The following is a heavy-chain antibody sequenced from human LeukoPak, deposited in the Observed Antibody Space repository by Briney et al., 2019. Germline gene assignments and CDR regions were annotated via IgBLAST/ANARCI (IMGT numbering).Heavy chain of an antibody. CDR1: GFTFSTNA. V-gene: IGHV3-23*01. Sequence: GGSLRLSCLTSGFTFSTNAVSWVRQAPGKELEWISGISGSGASTYYADSVTGRFTISRDNSRNTLYLQMNGLRGDDTAVYYCAKDVGKWESLHFFDYWGQGTLVTVSS. CDR3: AKDVGKWESLHFFDY. CDR2: ISGSGAST. J-gene: IGHJ4*02. D-gene: IGHD1-26*01.